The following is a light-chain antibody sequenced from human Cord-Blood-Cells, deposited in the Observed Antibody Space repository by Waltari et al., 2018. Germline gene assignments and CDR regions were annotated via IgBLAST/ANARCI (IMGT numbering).Light chain of an antibody. CDR3: RHSYSTLYH. V-gene: IGKV1-39*01. J-gene: IGKJ2*01. CDR1: QTISSY. Sequence: DIQMTQSPSSLSASVGDRVTITCRACQTISSYLNWYQQKPGKAPKLLIYAASSLQSGVLSRFSGSGSGTDFTHTISSLQPEDFATYYCRHSYSTLYHFGQGTKLEIK. CDR2: AAS.